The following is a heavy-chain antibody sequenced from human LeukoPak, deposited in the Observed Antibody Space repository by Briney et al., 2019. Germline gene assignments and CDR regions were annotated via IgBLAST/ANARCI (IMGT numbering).Heavy chain of an antibody. CDR2: ISGSGGST. J-gene: IGHJ4*02. CDR1: GFTFSNFA. Sequence: GGSLRLSCAASGFTFSNFALSWVRQAPGKGLEWVSAISGSGGSTYYADSVKGRFTIFRDNSKNTLYLKMNSLRAEDTAVSYCAKERGSGSYYNVVFDYWGQGTLVTVSS. CDR3: AKERGSGSYYNVVFDY. D-gene: IGHD3-10*01. V-gene: IGHV3-23*01.